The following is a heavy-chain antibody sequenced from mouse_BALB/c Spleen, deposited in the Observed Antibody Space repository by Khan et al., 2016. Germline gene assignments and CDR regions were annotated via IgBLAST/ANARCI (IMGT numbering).Heavy chain of an antibody. J-gene: IGHJ2*01. CDR3: ARNYGNPYYFDY. D-gene: IGHD2-1*01. Sequence: QVQLQQSGAELVRPGTSVKVSCKASGYAFTNYLIEWVKQRPGQGLEWIGVINPGSGGTDYTEKFIGNATLTADKSSSTAYMQLSSLTSDDSAVYFGARNYGNPYYFDYWGQGTTLTVSS. CDR2: INPGSGGT. CDR1: GYAFTNYL. V-gene: IGHV1-54*01.